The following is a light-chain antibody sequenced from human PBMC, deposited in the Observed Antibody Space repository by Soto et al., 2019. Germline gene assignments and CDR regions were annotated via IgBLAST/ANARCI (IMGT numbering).Light chain of an antibody. V-gene: IGLV2-14*03. J-gene: IGLJ2*01. CDR1: TSDIGGYNY. Sequence: QSALTQPASVSGSPGQSITISCTGSTSDIGGYNYVSWYQQHPGKAPKLLIYDVSYRPSGISDRFSGSKSGNTASLTISGLQPEDEADYYCSSYGARRTLFGGGTKLPVL. CDR3: SSYGARRTL. CDR2: DVS.